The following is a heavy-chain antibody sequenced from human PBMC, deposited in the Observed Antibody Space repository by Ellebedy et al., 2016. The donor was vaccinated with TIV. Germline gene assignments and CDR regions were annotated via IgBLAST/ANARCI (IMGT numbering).Heavy chain of an antibody. D-gene: IGHD4-17*01. CDR1: GFSFSSYW. CDR3: TTDGSHGEYLAPTHAFAI. J-gene: IGHJ3*02. CDR2: INQDGSAK. V-gene: IGHV3-7*01. Sequence: GGSLRLSCVGSGFSFSSYWMSWVRQAPGKGLEWVANINQDGSAKYYGDSVKGPFTISRDNAKSSLFLQMNSLRAEDTAVYYCTTDGSHGEYLAPTHAFAIWGQGTMVAVSS.